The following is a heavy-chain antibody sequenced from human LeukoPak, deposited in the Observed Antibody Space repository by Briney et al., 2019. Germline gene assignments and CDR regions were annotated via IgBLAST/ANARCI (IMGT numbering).Heavy chain of an antibody. CDR2: ISAYNGNT. D-gene: IGHD2-2*01. CDR1: GYTFTIYG. V-gene: IGHV1-18*01. CDR3: AREAVCSSTSCYARNWFDP. J-gene: IGHJ5*02. Sequence: ASVKVSCKASGYTFTIYGISWVRQAPGQGLEWMGWISAYNGNTNYAQKLQGRVTMTTDTSTSTAYMELRSLRSDDTAVYYCAREAVCSSTSCYARNWFDPWGQGTLVTVSS.